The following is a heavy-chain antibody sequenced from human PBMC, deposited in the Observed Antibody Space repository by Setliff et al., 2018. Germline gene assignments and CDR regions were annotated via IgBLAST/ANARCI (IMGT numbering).Heavy chain of an antibody. CDR3: ARAGYYYDSSGQYRVYYYYMDV. D-gene: IGHD3-22*01. Sequence: PSETLSLTCTVSGGSISSYYWSWIRQPPGKGLEWIGYIYTSGSTNYNPSLKSRVTISVDTSKNQFSLKLSSVTAADTAVYYCARAGYYYDSSGQYRVYYYYMDVWGKGTTVTVSS. J-gene: IGHJ6*03. CDR1: GGSISSYY. V-gene: IGHV4-4*08. CDR2: IYTSGST.